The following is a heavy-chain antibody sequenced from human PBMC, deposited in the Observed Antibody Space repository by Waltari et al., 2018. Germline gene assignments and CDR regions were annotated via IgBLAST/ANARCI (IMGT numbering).Heavy chain of an antibody. CDR2: ISDSGVIT. V-gene: IGHV3-23*01. CDR1: GFNFISYA. J-gene: IGHJ4*02. Sequence: EVHLLESGGGLAQPGGSLRLSCAASGFNFISYAMSWVRQAPGKGLGWVSGISDSGVITKYADSVKGRFTVSRDNSKNTVFLQLNSLRAEDTAIYYCARHLYSIDYLELGNWGQGTLVTVSS. D-gene: IGHD3-22*01. CDR3: ARHLYSIDYLELGN.